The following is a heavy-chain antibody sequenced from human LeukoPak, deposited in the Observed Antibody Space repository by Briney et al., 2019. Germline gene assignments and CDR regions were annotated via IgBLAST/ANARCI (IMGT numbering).Heavy chain of an antibody. CDR1: GYTFSSYA. V-gene: IGHV1-69*13. J-gene: IGHJ3*01. CDR2: IIPIFDTG. Sequence: GASVKVSCKASGYTFSSYAISWVRQAPGQGLEWMGGIIPIFDTGNYAQKFQGRLTITADESTSTAYMELNSLTSEDTAVYYCASDTSHTGGYYYREDAFDVWGQGTMVTVSS. D-gene: IGHD3-22*01. CDR3: ASDTSHTGGYYYREDAFDV.